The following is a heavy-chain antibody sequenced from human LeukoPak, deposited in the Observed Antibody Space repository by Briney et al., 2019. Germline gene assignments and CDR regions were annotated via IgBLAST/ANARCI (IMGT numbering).Heavy chain of an antibody. D-gene: IGHD3-3*01. V-gene: IGHV4-34*01. J-gene: IGHJ4*02. Sequence: SETLSLTCAVYGGSFSGYYWSWIRQPPGKGLEWIGEINHSGSTNYNPSLKSRVTISVDTSKNQFSLKLSSVTAADTAVYYCAGFFVWSGYSFDYWGQGTLVTVSS. CDR1: GGSFSGYY. CDR3: AGFFVWSGYSFDY. CDR2: INHSGST.